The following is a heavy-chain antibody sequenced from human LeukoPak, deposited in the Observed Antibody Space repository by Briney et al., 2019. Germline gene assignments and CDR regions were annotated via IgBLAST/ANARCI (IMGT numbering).Heavy chain of an antibody. CDR3: ARASGEWQYYFDY. V-gene: IGHV1-69*04. CDR1: GGTFSSYA. D-gene: IGHD3-10*01. CDR2: IIPILGIA. Sequence: ASVKVSCKASGGTFSSYAISWVRQAPGQGLEWMGRIIPILGIANYAQKFQGRVTITADKSTSTAYMELSSLRSEDTAVYYCARASGEWQYYFDYWGQGTLVTVSS. J-gene: IGHJ4*02.